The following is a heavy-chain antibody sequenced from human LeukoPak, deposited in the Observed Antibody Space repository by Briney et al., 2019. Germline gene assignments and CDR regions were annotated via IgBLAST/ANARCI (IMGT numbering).Heavy chain of an antibody. V-gene: IGHV3-64*01. D-gene: IGHD3-22*01. CDR1: GFTFSSYA. Sequence: PGGSLRLSCAASGFTFSSYAMHWVRQAPGKGLEYVSAISSNGGSTYYANSVKGRFTISRDNSKNTLYLQMGSLRAEDMAVYYCARGRGEYDSSGYYSYYFDYWGQGALATVSS. J-gene: IGHJ4*02. CDR2: ISSNGGST. CDR3: ARGRGEYDSSGYYSYYFDY.